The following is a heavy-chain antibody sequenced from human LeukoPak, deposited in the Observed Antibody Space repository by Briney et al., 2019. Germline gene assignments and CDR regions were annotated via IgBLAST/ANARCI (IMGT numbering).Heavy chain of an antibody. CDR1: GYTFTGYY. V-gene: IGHV1-2*02. J-gene: IGHJ4*02. D-gene: IGHD2-8*01. Sequence: ASVKVSCKASGYTFTGYYMHWVRQAPGQGLEWMGWINPNSGGTNYAQKFQGRVTMTRDTSISTAYMELSSLRSEDTAVYYCARGKGYCTNGVCRAIDYWGQGTLVTVSS. CDR3: ARGKGYCTNGVCRAIDY. CDR2: INPNSGGT.